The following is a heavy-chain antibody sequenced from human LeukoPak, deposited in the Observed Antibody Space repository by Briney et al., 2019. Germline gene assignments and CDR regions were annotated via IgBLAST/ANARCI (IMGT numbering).Heavy chain of an antibody. CDR1: GFXFSTYT. V-gene: IGHV3-30-3*01. D-gene: IGHD3-22*01. CDR3: ARRSIADSSAFDY. Sequence: GRSLSLSCAASGFXFSTYTMHWVRQAPGKGLEWVALISYDGSNKYYADSVKGRFTISRDNSKNTLYLQVNSLRAEDTAVYYCARRSIADSSAFDYWGQGTLVTVSS. J-gene: IGHJ4*02. CDR2: ISYDGSNK.